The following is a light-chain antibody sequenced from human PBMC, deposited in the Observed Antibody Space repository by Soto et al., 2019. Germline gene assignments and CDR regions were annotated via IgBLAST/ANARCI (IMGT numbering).Light chain of an antibody. CDR1: QSINSW. CDR3: QQYNTYVT. Sequence: DIQMTQSPSTLSASVGDRVTITCRASQSINSWLAWYQQKPGKAPKLLINKASSLESGVPSRFSGSGSGTEFTLTISSLQSDDFATYYCQQYNTYVTFGGGTKVEIK. CDR2: KAS. V-gene: IGKV1-5*03. J-gene: IGKJ4*01.